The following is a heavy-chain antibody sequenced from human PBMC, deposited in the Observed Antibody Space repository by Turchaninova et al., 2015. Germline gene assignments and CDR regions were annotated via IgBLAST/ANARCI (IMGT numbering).Heavy chain of an antibody. CDR3: ARSRGTYLDY. CDR1: GFTVSSTY. D-gene: IGHD3-16*02. Sequence: HLVESGGGLIQPGGSLRLSCAASGFTVSSTYMSWVRQDPGKGLAGVSIIYSDGGTADADSVKGRFTISTDNFRNTQFLQMNSLRAEETAVYYCARSRGTYLDYWGQGTLVTVSS. J-gene: IGHJ4*01. V-gene: IGHV3-53*01. CDR2: IYSDGGT.